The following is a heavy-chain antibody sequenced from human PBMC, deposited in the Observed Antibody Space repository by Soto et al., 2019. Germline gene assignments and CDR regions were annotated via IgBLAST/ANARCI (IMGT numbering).Heavy chain of an antibody. CDR1: GFTFTDYS. V-gene: IGHV3-11*01. CDR2: IDSRGRTL. CDR3: ARQAARNYIDS. J-gene: IGHJ4*02. Sequence: KPGGSLRLSCAASGFTFTDYSMSWIRQAPGKGLEWLAFIDSRGRTLSYADSVKGRSTISRDNAKNSLYLQMHSLRADDTAVYYCARQAARNYIDSWGQGDVVTVSS. D-gene: IGHD6-6*01.